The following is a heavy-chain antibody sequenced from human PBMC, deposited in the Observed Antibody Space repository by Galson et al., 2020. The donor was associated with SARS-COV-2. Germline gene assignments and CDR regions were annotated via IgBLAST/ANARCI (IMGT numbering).Heavy chain of an antibody. CDR3: ARLLACSGGSCPHNWFDP. V-gene: IGHV4-39*01. D-gene: IGHD2-15*01. CDR1: GGSISSSSYY. Sequence: SETLSLTCTVSGGSISSSSYYWGWIRQPPGKGLEWIGSIYYSGSTYYNPSLKSRVTISVDTSKNQFSLKLSSVTAADTAVYYCARLLACSGGSCPHNWFDPWGQGTLVTVSS. J-gene: IGHJ5*02. CDR2: IYYSGST.